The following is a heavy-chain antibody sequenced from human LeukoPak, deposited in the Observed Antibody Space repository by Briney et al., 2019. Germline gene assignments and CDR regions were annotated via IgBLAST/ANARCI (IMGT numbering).Heavy chain of an antibody. CDR1: GFTFSSYA. CDR2: ISGSGGST. V-gene: IGHV3-23*01. D-gene: IGHD3-10*01. Sequence: GGSLRLSCAASGFTFSSYAMSWVRQAPGKGLEWVSAISGSGGSTYYADSVKGRFTISRDNSKNTLYLQMSSLRADDTAVYHCAKGFGWPITYYSYGLDVWGQGTTVTVSS. J-gene: IGHJ6*02. CDR3: AKGFGWPITYYSYGLDV.